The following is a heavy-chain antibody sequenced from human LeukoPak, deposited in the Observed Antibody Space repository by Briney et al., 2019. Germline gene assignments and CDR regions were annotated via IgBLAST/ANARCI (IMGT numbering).Heavy chain of an antibody. CDR2: INPNSGGT. V-gene: IGHV1-2*02. D-gene: IGHD2-2*01. Sequence: AASVKVSCKASGYTFTGYYMHWVRQAPGQGLEWMGWINPNSGGTNYAQKFQGRVTMTRGTSISTAYMELSRLRSDDTAVYYCARDLIVVVPAAAFDYWGQRTLVTVSS. CDR3: ARDLIVVVPAAAFDY. J-gene: IGHJ4*02. CDR1: GYTFTGYY.